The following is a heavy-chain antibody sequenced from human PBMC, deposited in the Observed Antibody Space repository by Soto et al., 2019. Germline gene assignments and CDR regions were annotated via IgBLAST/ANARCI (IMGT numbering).Heavy chain of an antibody. Sequence: EVQLVESGGGLVKPGGSLRLSCAASGFTFSSYSMNWVRQAPGKGLEWVSSISSSSSYIYYADSVKGRFTISRDNAKNSPQLQINSRRAEDNAVEYYARKVTNIKNSGWSEGDDYYYYYGMDVWGQGTTVTVSS. CDR3: ARKVTNIKNSGWSEGDDYYYYYGMDV. J-gene: IGHJ6*02. V-gene: IGHV3-21*01. CDR2: ISSSSSYI. CDR1: GFTFSSYS. D-gene: IGHD6-19*01.